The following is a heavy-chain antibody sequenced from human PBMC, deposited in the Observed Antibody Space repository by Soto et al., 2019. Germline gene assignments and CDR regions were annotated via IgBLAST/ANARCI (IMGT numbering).Heavy chain of an antibody. Sequence: GGSLRLSCAASGFTFSSYAMHWVRQAPGKGLEWVAVISYDGSNKYYADSVKGRFTISRDNSKNTLYLQMNSLRAEDTAVYYCARGYCYGSGSYYTYYYYGMDVWGQGTTVTVSS. V-gene: IGHV3-30-3*01. CDR1: GFTFSSYA. CDR3: ARGYCYGSGSYYTYYYYGMDV. J-gene: IGHJ6*02. D-gene: IGHD3-10*01. CDR2: ISYDGSNK.